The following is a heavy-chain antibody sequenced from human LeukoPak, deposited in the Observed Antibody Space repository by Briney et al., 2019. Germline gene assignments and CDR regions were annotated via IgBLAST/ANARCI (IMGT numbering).Heavy chain of an antibody. CDR1: EFTFSTYA. V-gene: IGHV3-23*01. Sequence: PGGSLRLSCAASEFTFSTYAMSWVRQAPGKGLEWVSVISHSSDYTNYADSVKGRFTISRDNSKNTLYLQMNSLRAEDTAVYYCAKMEYDSGGRYSFVDYWGQGTLVTVSS. J-gene: IGHJ4*02. CDR2: ISHSSDYT. CDR3: AKMEYDSGGRYSFVDY. D-gene: IGHD3-22*01.